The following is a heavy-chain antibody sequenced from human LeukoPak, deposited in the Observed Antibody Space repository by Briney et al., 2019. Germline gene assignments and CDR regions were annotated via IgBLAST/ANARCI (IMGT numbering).Heavy chain of an antibody. Sequence: SVKVSCKASGGTFSSYAISWVRQAPGQGLEWMGGIIPIFGTANYAQKFQGRVTITADESTSTAYMELSSLRSEDTAVYYCARDRALYYYGSGQTPDYMDVWGKGTTVTVSS. CDR3: ARDRALYYYGSGQTPDYMDV. J-gene: IGHJ6*03. CDR1: GGTFSSYA. CDR2: IIPIFGTA. D-gene: IGHD3-10*01. V-gene: IGHV1-69*13.